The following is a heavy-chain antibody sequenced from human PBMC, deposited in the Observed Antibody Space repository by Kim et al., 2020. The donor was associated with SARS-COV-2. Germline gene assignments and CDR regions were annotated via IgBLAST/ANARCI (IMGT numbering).Heavy chain of an antibody. V-gene: IGHV3-15*01. D-gene: IGHD6-19*01. CDR2: IRGKDVGETK. Sequence: GGSLRLSCVASGLTFNNSWLSWVRQAPGKGLEWVGRIRGKDVGETKDYAAHVQGSFTRSSDDSKNILYLQINSLKNEDTAVYYCTIGLGLTDMDVWGQGTTVSLSS. CDR1: GLTFNNSW. CDR3: TIGLGLTDMDV. J-gene: IGHJ6*02.